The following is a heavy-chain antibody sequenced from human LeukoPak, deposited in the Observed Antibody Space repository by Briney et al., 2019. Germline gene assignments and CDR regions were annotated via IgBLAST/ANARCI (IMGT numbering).Heavy chain of an antibody. CDR2: IYTGGST. D-gene: IGHD3-10*02. CDR1: GFTVTSDY. Sequence: GGSLRLSCAASGFTVTSDYMSWVRQAPGKGLEWVSLIYTGGSTSYAASVKGRFTISRDNSKNTLYLQMNSLRAEDTAVYYCAELGITMIGGVWGKGTTVTISS. CDR3: AELGITMIGGV. J-gene: IGHJ6*04. V-gene: IGHV3-66*01.